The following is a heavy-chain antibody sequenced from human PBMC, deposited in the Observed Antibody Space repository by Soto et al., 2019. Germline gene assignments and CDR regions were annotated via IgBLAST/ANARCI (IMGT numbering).Heavy chain of an antibody. CDR1: GFTFNTCR. J-gene: IGHJ3*01. D-gene: IGHD3-16*01. V-gene: IGHV3-21*01. CDR3: GKGIDDFLRSVSFDV. CDR2: MSSRSGWT. Sequence: EVQLVESGGGLVKPGGSLRLSCEASGFTFNTCRMNWVRLAPGQGLEWVSAMSSRSGWTHYAASVMGRFPISRENAKNSLSLHPSSLRAEDSVVYSSGKGIDDFLRSVSFDVWGQGKRVTVSS.